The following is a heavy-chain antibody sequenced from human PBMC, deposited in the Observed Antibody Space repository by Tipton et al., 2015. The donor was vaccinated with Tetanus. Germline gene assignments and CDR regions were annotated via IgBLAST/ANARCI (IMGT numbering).Heavy chain of an antibody. CDR2: IYYSGST. D-gene: IGHD3-10*01. Sequence: GLVKPSETLSLTCTVSGGSISSYYWSWIRQPPGKGLEWIGYIYYSGSTNYNPSLKSRVTISVDTSKNQFSLKLSSVTAADTAVYYCARDPSSNRGFIDTWFDPWGQGTLVTVSS. CDR1: GGSISSYY. J-gene: IGHJ5*02. V-gene: IGHV4-59*01. CDR3: ARDPSSNRGFIDTWFDP.